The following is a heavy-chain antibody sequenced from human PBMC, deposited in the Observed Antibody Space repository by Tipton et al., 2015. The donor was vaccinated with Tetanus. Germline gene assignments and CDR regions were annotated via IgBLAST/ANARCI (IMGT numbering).Heavy chain of an antibody. CDR2: ISLSSSYI. CDR3: ARQDKRFVGYYDALDV. D-gene: IGHD3-3*01. CDR1: GFTFSTYS. V-gene: IGHV3-21*01. Sequence: SLRLPCAASGFTFSTYSMNWVRQAPGKGLEWVSSISLSSSYIHYADSVRGRFTISRDNAKNSLYLQMNSLRAEDTAVYYCARQDKRFVGYYDALDVWGQGTTVMVSS. J-gene: IGHJ6*02.